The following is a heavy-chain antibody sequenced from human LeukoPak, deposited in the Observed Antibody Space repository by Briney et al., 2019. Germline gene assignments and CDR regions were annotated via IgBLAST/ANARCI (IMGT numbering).Heavy chain of an antibody. D-gene: IGHD4-17*01. J-gene: IGHJ4*02. CDR2: IYYSGST. V-gene: IGHV4-39*01. CDR3: ARHPPDYGDYVGIDY. CDR1: GGSISSSSYY. Sequence: SETLSLTCTVSGGSISSSSYYWGWIRQPPGKGLEWIGSIYYSGSTYYNPSLKSRVTISADTSKNQFSLKLSSVTAADTAVFYCARHPPDYGDYVGIDYWGQGTLVTVSS.